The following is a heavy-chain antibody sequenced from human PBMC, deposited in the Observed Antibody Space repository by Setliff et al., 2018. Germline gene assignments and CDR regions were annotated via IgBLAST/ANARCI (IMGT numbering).Heavy chain of an antibody. CDR1: GGSISSDSHY. CDR2: IYSNGRT. J-gene: IGHJ4*02. Sequence: SETLSLTCTVSGGSISSDSHYWAWVRQPAGKGLELIGQIYSNGRTYYNPSLKSRLTISLDTSKNQFSLRLNSMTAADTAVYYCARGGERYYFASWGQGTLVTVSS. CDR3: ARGGERYYFAS. D-gene: IGHD1-20*01. V-gene: IGHV4-61*09.